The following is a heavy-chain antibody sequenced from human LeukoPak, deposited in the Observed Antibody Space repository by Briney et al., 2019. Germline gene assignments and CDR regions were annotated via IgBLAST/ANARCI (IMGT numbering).Heavy chain of an antibody. D-gene: IGHD6-13*01. J-gene: IGHJ4*02. Sequence: RGESLKISCEASGYSFTSYWIGWVRQMPGKGLEWMGIIYPGDSETRYSPSFQGQVTISADKSISTAYLQWSSLKASDTAMYYCARRSSSWYSLPFDYWGQGTLVTVSS. CDR1: GYSFTSYW. CDR3: ARRSSSWYSLPFDY. CDR2: IYPGDSET. V-gene: IGHV5-51*01.